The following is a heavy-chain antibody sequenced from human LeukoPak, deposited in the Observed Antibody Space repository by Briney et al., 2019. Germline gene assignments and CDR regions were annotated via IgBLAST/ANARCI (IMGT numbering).Heavy chain of an antibody. Sequence: ASVKVSCKASRYTFTSYDINWVRQATGQGLEWMGWMNPNSGNTGYAQKFQGRVTMTRNTSINTAYMELSSLRSEDTAVYYCARGGGTGYFDWFDYWGQGTLVTVSS. D-gene: IGHD3-9*01. V-gene: IGHV1-8*01. CDR1: RYTFTSYD. CDR2: MNPNSGNT. J-gene: IGHJ4*02. CDR3: ARGGGTGYFDWFDY.